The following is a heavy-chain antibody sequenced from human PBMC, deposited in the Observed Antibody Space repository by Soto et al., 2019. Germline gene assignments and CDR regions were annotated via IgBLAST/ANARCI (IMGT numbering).Heavy chain of an antibody. D-gene: IGHD1-26*01. Sequence: QVQLQESGPGLVKPSETLSLTCTVSGGSISSYYWSWIRQPPGKGLEWIGYIYYSGSTNYNPSLKSRVTISVDTSKNQFSLKLSSVTAADTAVYYCAREHPSGWFDPWGQGTLVTVSS. J-gene: IGHJ5*02. CDR2: IYYSGST. V-gene: IGHV4-59*01. CDR3: AREHPSGWFDP. CDR1: GGSISSYY.